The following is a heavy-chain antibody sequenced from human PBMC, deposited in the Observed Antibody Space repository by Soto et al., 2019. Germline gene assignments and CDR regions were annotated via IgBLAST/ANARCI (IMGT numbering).Heavy chain of an antibody. CDR1: GGSISSGGYY. D-gene: IGHD3-9*01. V-gene: IGHV4-31*03. CDR2: IYYSGST. J-gene: IGHJ4*02. CDR3: ARYILTGYYRHYYDY. Sequence: SETLSLTCTVSGGSISSGGYYWSWIRQHPGKGLEWIGYIYYSGSTYYNPSLKSRVTISVDTSKNQFSLKLSSVTAADTAVYYCARYILTGYYRHYYDYWGQGTLVTVSS.